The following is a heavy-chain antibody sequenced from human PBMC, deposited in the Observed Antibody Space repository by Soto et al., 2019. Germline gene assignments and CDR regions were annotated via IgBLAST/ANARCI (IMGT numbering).Heavy chain of an antibody. CDR1: GFTLTNYG. V-gene: IGHV3-30*18. J-gene: IGHJ4*02. Sequence: QVQLVESGGGVVQPGRSLRLSCAASGFTLTNYGMHWVRQAPVKGLEWVALISYDGSEKYYADSVKGRFTISRDISKNTLYLQMNSLRVEDTALYYCAKDREGGPWTHYYFDYWGQGTLVTVSS. CDR2: ISYDGSEK. CDR3: AKDREGGPWTHYYFDY. D-gene: IGHD1-1*01.